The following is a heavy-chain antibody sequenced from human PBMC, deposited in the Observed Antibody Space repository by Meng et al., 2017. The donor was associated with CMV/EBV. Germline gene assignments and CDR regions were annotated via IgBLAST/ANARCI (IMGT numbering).Heavy chain of an antibody. J-gene: IGHJ4*02. CDR2: INPNSGGT. CDR3: VRDGSSSATDLIDY. V-gene: IGHV1-2*02. CDR1: GYTFTGYY. Sequence: QVPLVQSGVDVKRPGASVKVSCKASGYTFTGYYMHWVRQAPGQGLEWMGWINPNSGGTNYAQKFQGRVTMTRDTSISTAYMELSRLRSDDTAVYYCVRDGSSSATDLIDYWGQGTLVTVSS. D-gene: IGHD6-6*01.